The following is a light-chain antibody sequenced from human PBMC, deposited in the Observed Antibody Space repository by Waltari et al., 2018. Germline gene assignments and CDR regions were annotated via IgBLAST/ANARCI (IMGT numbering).Light chain of an antibody. V-gene: IGKV1-12*01. CDR1: QGISSW. CDR2: QAS. Sequence: DIQMTQSPFSLSASVGDRVTITCRASQGISSWLAWFQQKPGKAPKLLIYQASSLQSGVPSRFSGSGSGTDFTLTVSSLQSEDFATYYCQQYNSAPWTFGQGTKVEIK. J-gene: IGKJ1*01. CDR3: QQYNSAPWT.